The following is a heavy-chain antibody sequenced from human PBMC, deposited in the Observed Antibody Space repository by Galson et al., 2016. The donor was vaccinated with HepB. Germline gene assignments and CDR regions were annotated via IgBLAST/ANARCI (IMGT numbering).Heavy chain of an antibody. CDR2: MSNSGRRT. D-gene: IGHD3-22*01. CDR1: GFTFSDYA. J-gene: IGHJ4*02. Sequence: SLRLSCAASGFTFSDYAMAWVRQAPGKGLEWVSGMSNSGRRTYCGDSVKGRFAMSSDNSKNTLYLEMNSLRVDDTAIYFCVKDGSSGFDYWGQGTLVTVS. V-gene: IGHV3-23*01. CDR3: VKDGSSGFDY.